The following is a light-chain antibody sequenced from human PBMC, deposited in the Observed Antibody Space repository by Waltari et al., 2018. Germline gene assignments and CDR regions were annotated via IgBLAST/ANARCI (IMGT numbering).Light chain of an antibody. CDR3: QQYNRYFS. CDR1: QSASRW. Sequence: DIQMTQSPSTLSASVGDRVTMTCRASQSASRWLAWYQQKPGRAPKLLIYKASTLESGVPTSFSGSGSESHFSLTITSLQPDDSTTYCCQQYNRYFSFGQGTKVEIK. CDR2: KAS. J-gene: IGKJ2*01. V-gene: IGKV1-5*03.